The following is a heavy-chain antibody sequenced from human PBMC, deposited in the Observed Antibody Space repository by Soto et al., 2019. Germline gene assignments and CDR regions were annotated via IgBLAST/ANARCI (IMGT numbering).Heavy chain of an antibody. CDR1: GFTFSSYS. D-gene: IGHD6-13*01. Sequence: EVQLVESGGGLVKPGGSLRLSCAASGFTFSSYSMNWVRQAPGKGLEWVSSISSSSSYIYYADSVKGRFTISRDNAKNSLYLQMNSLRAEDTAVYYCARGLYSSSWSYYYYYYGMDVWGQGTTVTVSS. CDR2: ISSSSSYI. J-gene: IGHJ6*02. V-gene: IGHV3-21*01. CDR3: ARGLYSSSWSYYYYYYGMDV.